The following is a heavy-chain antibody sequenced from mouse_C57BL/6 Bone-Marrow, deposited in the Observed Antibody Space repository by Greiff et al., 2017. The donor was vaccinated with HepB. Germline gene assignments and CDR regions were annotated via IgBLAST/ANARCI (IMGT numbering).Heavy chain of an antibody. CDR3: ARFYPLAY. CDR1: VYTFTSYW. CDR2: IDPSDSYT. Sequence: QVQLQQSGAELVKPGASVKLSCKASVYTFTSYWMQWVKQRPGQGLEWIGEIDPSDSYTNYNQKFKGKATLTVDPSSSTAYMQLSSLTSEDSAVYYCARFYPLAYWGQGTLVTVSA. J-gene: IGHJ3*01. V-gene: IGHV1-50*01.